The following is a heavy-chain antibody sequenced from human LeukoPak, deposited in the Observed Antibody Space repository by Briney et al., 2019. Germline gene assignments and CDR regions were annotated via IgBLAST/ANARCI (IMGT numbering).Heavy chain of an antibody. D-gene: IGHD1-26*01. CDR3: AGAAAGLGGDYYYYMDV. Sequence: PSETLSLTFTVSGGSISSSSYYWGWIRQPPGKGLEWIGSIYYSGSTYYKPSLKSRVTISVDPSKNQFSLKLRSVTAADTAVYFAAGAAAGLGGDYYYYMDVWGKGTTVTVSS. J-gene: IGHJ6*03. CDR2: IYYSGST. V-gene: IGHV4-39*07. CDR1: GGSISSSSYY.